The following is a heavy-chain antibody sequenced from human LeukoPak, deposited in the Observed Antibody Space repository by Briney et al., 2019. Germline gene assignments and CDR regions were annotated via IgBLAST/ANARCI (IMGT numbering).Heavy chain of an antibody. CDR3: ARITGIAAAGDY. J-gene: IGHJ4*02. CDR2: IKHDGSEE. V-gene: IGHV3-7*04. Sequence: GGSLRLSCAASGFTFSTYWMSWVRQAPGKGLEWVANIKHDGSEEYYVDSVKGRFTISRDNAKNSLYLEMNSLRAEDTAVYYCARITGIAAAGDYWGQGTLVTVSS. CDR1: GFTFSTYW. D-gene: IGHD6-13*01.